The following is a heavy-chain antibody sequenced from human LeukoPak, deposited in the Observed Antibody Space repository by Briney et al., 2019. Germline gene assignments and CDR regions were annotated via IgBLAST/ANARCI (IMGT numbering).Heavy chain of an antibody. J-gene: IGHJ6*02. CDR1: GFIFSSYS. Sequence: GGSLRLSCAASGFIFSSYSMSWVRQAPGKGLEWVSVITGSGGNTYYADSVKGRFTISRDNSKNTVYLQMSSLRVDDTAVYYCAKAASSSWPSYYYGMDVWGQGTTVTVSS. CDR2: ITGSGGNT. D-gene: IGHD6-13*01. CDR3: AKAASSSWPSYYYGMDV. V-gene: IGHV3-23*01.